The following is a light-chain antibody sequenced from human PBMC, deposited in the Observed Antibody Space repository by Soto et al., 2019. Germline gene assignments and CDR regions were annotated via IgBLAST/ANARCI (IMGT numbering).Light chain of an antibody. Sequence: QSALTQPASVSGAPGQSITISCTGTSSDVGAYDFVSWYQQHPDKAPKLMIYEVRNRPPGVSNRFSGSKSVNTATLTISGLQADFFADSSSTSYSSISLXVFGTGTILTV. V-gene: IGLV2-14*03. J-gene: IGLJ1*01. CDR1: SSDVGAYDF. CDR2: EVR. CDR3: TSYSSISLXV.